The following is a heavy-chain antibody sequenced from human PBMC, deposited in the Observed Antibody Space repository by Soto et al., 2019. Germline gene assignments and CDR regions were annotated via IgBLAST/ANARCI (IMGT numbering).Heavy chain of an antibody. CDR2: IWYDGSNK. J-gene: IGHJ6*02. Sequence: PGGSLRLSCAASGFTFSSYGMHWVRQAPGKGLEWVAVIWYDGSNKYYADSVKGRFTISRDNSKNTLYLQMNSLRAEDTAVYYCARDLDSSGWYGYYYGMDVWGQGTTVTVSS. CDR1: GFTFSSYG. CDR3: ARDLDSSGWYGYYYGMDV. V-gene: IGHV3-33*01. D-gene: IGHD6-19*01.